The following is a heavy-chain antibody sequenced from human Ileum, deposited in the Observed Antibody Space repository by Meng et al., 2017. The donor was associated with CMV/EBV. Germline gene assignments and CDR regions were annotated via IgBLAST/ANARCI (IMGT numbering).Heavy chain of an antibody. CDR1: GYNLINYA. J-gene: IGHJ4*02. D-gene: IGHD3-10*01. V-gene: IGHV7-4-1*02. Sequence: CKASGYNLINYAINWVRQAPGQGLEWMGWIDPNTGNPTYAQGLTGRFVFSWDTSVSTAYLQISSLKDEDTAVYYCARWHLTNRGYDYWGQGTLVTVSS. CDR3: ARWHLTNRGYDY. CDR2: IDPNTGNP.